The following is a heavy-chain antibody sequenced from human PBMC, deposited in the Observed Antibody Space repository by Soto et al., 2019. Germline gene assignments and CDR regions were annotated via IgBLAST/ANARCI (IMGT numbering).Heavy chain of an antibody. CDR3: AREKWRGYDILTGYYKGPLSYYYGMDV. CDR1: GYTFTSYA. Sequence: ASVKVSCKASGYTFTSYAMHWVRQAPGQGLEWMGWISAYNGNTNYAQKLQGRVTMTTDTSTSTAYMELRSLRSDDTAVYYCAREKWRGYDILTGYYKGPLSYYYGMDVWGQGTTVTVSS. J-gene: IGHJ6*02. CDR2: ISAYNGNT. D-gene: IGHD3-9*01. V-gene: IGHV1-18*01.